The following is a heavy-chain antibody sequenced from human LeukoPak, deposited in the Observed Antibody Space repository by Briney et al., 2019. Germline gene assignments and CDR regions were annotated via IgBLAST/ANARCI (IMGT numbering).Heavy chain of an antibody. Sequence: SETLSLTCTVSGGSNSSCGYYWSWIRQPPGQDLESIRYIYYSGSPYYNPSLKSRVTISVDTSKNQFSLKLSSVTAADTAVYYCARARDCSSTSCYAGFDPWGQGTLVTVSS. CDR3: ARARDCSSTSCYAGFDP. CDR2: IYYSGSP. J-gene: IGHJ5*02. V-gene: IGHV4-30-4*01. D-gene: IGHD2-2*01. CDR1: GGSNSSCGYY.